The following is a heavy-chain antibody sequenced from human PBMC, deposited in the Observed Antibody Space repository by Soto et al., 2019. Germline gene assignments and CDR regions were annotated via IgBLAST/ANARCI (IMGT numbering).Heavy chain of an antibody. Sequence: QLQLQESGPGLVKPSETLSLTCTVSDDSIGRSTYFWSWIRQPPGTGLAWIGTIFYSGNTHYHPSLQSRVSIWSERSHQQFSLSVSAVSAAAPAVYYCASHRQSVDSSGSLAYLGPGAMVIVSS. CDR3: ASHRQSVDSSGSLAY. D-gene: IGHD6-19*01. J-gene: IGHJ4*02. V-gene: IGHV4-39*01. CDR1: DDSIGRSTYF. CDR2: IFYSGNT.